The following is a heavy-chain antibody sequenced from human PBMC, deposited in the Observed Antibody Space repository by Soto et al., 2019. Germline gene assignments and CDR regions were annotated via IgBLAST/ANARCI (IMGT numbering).Heavy chain of an antibody. CDR3: ARGAGQLRLGWFDP. CDR1: GFTFSSYA. J-gene: IGHJ5*02. V-gene: IGHV3-30-3*01. D-gene: IGHD6-25*01. CDR2: ISYDGSNK. Sequence: VGSLRLSCAASGFTFSSYAMHWVRQAPGKGLEWVAVISYDGSNKYYADSVKGRFTISRDNSKNTLYLQMNSLRAEDTAVYYCARGAGQLRLGWFDPWGQGTLVTVSS.